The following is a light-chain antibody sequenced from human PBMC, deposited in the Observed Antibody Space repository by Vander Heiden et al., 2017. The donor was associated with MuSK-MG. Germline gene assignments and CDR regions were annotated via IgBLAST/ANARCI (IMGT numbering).Light chain of an antibody. CDR1: QGISSY. CDR3: QQRSFSPVT. J-gene: IGKJ5*01. Sequence: DIQLTQSPSFLSASVGDRVTITCRASQGISSYLVWYQQKPGKAPKLLIYAASTLQSGVPSRFSGSGSGTEFTLTISSLQPEDFATYYCQQRSFSPVTFGQGTLLEI. V-gene: IGKV1-9*01. CDR2: AAS.